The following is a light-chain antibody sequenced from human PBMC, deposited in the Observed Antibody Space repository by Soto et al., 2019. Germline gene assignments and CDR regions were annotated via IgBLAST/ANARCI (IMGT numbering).Light chain of an antibody. CDR1: SSNIGSNP. V-gene: IGLV1-44*01. Sequence: QSVLTQPQSASGPPGQRVTISCSGLSSNIGSNPVNWFQQLPGTAPQLLIYGTDRRPSGVPDRFSGSKSGTSASLAISGLQSEDEADYYCAAWDDRLTRIFVFGTGTKVTVL. CDR3: AAWDDRLTRIFV. CDR2: GTD. J-gene: IGLJ1*01.